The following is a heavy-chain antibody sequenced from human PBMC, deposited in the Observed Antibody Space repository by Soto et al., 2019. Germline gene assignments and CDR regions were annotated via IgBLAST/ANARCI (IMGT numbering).Heavy chain of an antibody. Sequence: PSETLSLTCAVYGGSFSGYYWSWIRQPPGKGLEWIGEVNHSGSTDYNPSLKSRVTISVDTSKNQFSLKVSSVTAADTAVYYCAREGSVSSWYSADGFDSWGQGKMVTV. CDR1: GGSFSGYY. CDR2: VNHSGST. J-gene: IGHJ3*02. V-gene: IGHV4-34*01. CDR3: AREGSVSSWYSADGFDS. D-gene: IGHD6-13*01.